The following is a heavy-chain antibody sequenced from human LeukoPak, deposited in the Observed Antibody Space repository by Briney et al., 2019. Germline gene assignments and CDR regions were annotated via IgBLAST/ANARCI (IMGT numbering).Heavy chain of an antibody. CDR3: ARDRGITMVRGVKFYYYYYMDV. V-gene: IGHV4-34*01. Sequence: SETLSLTCAVYGGSFSGYYWSWIRQPPGKGLEWIGEINHSGSTNYNPSLKSRVTISVGTSKNQFSLKLSSVTAADTAVYYCARDRGITMVRGVKFYYYYYMDVWGKGTTVTVSS. CDR2: INHSGST. D-gene: IGHD3-10*01. J-gene: IGHJ6*03. CDR1: GGSFSGYY.